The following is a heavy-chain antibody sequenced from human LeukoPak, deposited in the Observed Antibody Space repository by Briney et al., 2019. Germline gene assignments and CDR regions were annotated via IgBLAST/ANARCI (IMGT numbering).Heavy chain of an antibody. CDR3: ARRYFEY. V-gene: IGHV3-7*03. J-gene: IGHJ4*02. Sequence: LPGGSLRLSCAVSGFTLGNYWMSWVRQAPGKGVEWVANIKQDGSEKYYVDSVKGRFTISRDNAKNSLYLQMNSLRAEDTAVYYCARRYFEYWGQGTLVTVSS. CDR2: IKQDGSEK. CDR1: GFTLGNYW.